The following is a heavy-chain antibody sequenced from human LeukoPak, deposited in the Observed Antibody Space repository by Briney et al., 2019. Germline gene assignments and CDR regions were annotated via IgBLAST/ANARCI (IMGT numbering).Heavy chain of an antibody. Sequence: PGGSLRLSCAASGFTFSSYSMNWVRQASGKGLEWVSYVSSSSSTIYYADSVKGRFTISRDNAKNSLYLQMNSLRAEDTAVYYCARDPYSSSSFDFWGQGTLVTVSS. CDR1: GFTFSSYS. J-gene: IGHJ4*02. CDR3: ARDPYSSSSFDF. V-gene: IGHV3-48*01. D-gene: IGHD6-6*01. CDR2: VSSSSSTI.